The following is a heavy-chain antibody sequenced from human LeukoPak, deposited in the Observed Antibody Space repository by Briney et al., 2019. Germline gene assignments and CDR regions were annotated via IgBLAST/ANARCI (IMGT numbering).Heavy chain of an antibody. D-gene: IGHD3-22*01. J-gene: IGHJ3*02. CDR1: GITFSSYG. V-gene: IGHV3-23*01. Sequence: PGGSLRLSCAASGITFSSYGMSWVRQAPGKGLEWVSVISGSGGSTYYADSVQGRFTISRDNSKNTLYLQMNSLRAEDTAVYYCAKVRGGSYLYDAFDIWGQGTMVTVSS. CDR3: AKVRGGSYLYDAFDI. CDR2: ISGSGGST.